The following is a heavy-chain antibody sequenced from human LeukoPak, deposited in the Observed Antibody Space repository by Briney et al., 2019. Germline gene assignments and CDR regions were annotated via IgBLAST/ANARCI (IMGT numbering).Heavy chain of an antibody. CDR2: ISAYNGNT. Sequence: ASVKVSCKASGYTFTSYGISWVRQAPGQGLEWMGWISAYNGNTNYAQKLQGRVTMTTDTSTSTAYMELRSLGSDDTAVYYCATGKIPLRYFDWLPHDYWGQGTLVTVSS. CDR3: ATGKIPLRYFDWLPHDY. D-gene: IGHD3-9*01. CDR1: GYTFTSYG. J-gene: IGHJ4*02. V-gene: IGHV1-18*04.